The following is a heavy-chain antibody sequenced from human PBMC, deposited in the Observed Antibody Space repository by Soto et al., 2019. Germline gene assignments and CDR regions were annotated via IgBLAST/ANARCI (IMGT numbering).Heavy chain of an antibody. D-gene: IGHD2-2*01. J-gene: IGHJ3*01. CDR2: IHPAGQPI. V-gene: IGHV3-48*03. CDR3: ARRGSR. CDR1: GFTFSSSE. Sequence: EVQLVESGGGLVQPGGSLRLSCVASGFTFSSSEMYWVRQAPGKGLEWVSYIHPAGQPIFYADSVKGRFTISRDNAENALYLKMTNLSAEDTGVYYWARRGSRWGQGTMVTVSS.